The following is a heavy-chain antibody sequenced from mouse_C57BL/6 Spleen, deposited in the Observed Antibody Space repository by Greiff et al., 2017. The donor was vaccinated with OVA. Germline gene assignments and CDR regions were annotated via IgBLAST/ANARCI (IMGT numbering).Heavy chain of an antibody. CDR3: ARHGDYYFDY. V-gene: IGHV7-3*01. CDR2: IRNKANGNTT. Sequence: EVQLVESGGGLVQPGGSLSLSCAASGFTFTDYYMSWVRQPPGKALEWLGFIRNKANGNTTEYNASVKGRFTISRDNSHSILYLQMNALRAEDGAAYYCARHGDYYFDYWGQGTTLTVSS. J-gene: IGHJ2*01. CDR1: GFTFTDYY.